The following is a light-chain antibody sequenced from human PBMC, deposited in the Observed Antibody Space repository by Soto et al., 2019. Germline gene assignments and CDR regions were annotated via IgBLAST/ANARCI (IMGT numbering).Light chain of an antibody. Sequence: QSVLSQPPSASGTPGQRVSLSCSGSHSNIGANTVNWYQHVPGAAPTLLIYTNDQRPSGVAGRFSGSKSGTSASLAISGLQSDDEGHYYCAAWDDSLNGLILGGGTKLTVL. CDR3: AAWDDSLNGLI. J-gene: IGLJ2*01. CDR2: TND. V-gene: IGLV1-44*01. CDR1: HSNIGANT.